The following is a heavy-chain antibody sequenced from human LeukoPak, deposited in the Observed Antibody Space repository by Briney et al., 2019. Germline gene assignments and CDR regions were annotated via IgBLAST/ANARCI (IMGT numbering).Heavy chain of an antibody. V-gene: IGHV3-13*04. Sequence: AGGSLRLSCAASGFTLSSYDMHWVRQGIGKGLEWVSAIATAGDTYYPGSVKGRFTISRENAKNSFYLQMNSLRAGDTAVYYCARADYSSRAEGWYFDLWGRGTLVTVSS. CDR2: IATAGDT. CDR3: ARADYSSRAEGWYFDL. J-gene: IGHJ2*01. D-gene: IGHD6-13*01. CDR1: GFTLSSYD.